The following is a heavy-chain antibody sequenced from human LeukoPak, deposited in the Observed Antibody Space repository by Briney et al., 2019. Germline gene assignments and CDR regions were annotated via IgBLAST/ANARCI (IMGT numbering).Heavy chain of an antibody. D-gene: IGHD2-15*01. CDR2: AYGDGTDK. J-gene: IGHJ4*02. CDR3: ATGGRFYYDL. V-gene: IGHV3-33*01. Sequence: GGAPRLSWGTSGFTFNRYGMHLVRQAPGKGLEWVAVAYGDGTDKYYADSVKGRFTISKDLSQNRLYMQMNSLRAEDAAMYYCATGGRFYYDLWGQGTLVTVSS. CDR1: GFTFNRYG.